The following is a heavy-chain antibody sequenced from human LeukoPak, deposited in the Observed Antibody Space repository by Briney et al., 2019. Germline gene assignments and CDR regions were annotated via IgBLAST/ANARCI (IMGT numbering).Heavy chain of an antibody. D-gene: IGHD2-2*01. V-gene: IGHV4-61*02. J-gene: IGHJ4*02. CDR1: GFSISSGSYY. Sequence: SQTLSLTCTLSGFSISSGSYYWSWIRQPAGKGLEWIGRIYTSGSTNYNPSLKSRVTISVDTSKNQFSLKLSSVTAADTAVYYCAREVDCSSTSCYAFIDYWGQGTLVTVSS. CDR2: IYTSGST. CDR3: AREVDCSSTSCYAFIDY.